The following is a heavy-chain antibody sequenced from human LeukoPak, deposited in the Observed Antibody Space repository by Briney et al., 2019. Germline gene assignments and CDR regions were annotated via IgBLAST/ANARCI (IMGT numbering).Heavy chain of an antibody. Sequence: ASVKVSCKASGYTFTSYGISWVRQAPGQGLEWMGWISAYNGNTNYAQKLQGSVTMTTDTSTSTAYMELSSLRSEDTAVYYCARGRSGYYHDAFDIWGQGTMVTVSS. CDR2: ISAYNGNT. CDR1: GYTFTSYG. J-gene: IGHJ3*02. D-gene: IGHD3-3*01. V-gene: IGHV1-18*01. CDR3: ARGRSGYYHDAFDI.